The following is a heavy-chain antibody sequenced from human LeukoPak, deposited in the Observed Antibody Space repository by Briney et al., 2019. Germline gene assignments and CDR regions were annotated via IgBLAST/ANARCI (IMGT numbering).Heavy chain of an antibody. D-gene: IGHD3-10*01. V-gene: IGHV4-59*01. J-gene: IGHJ4*02. CDR2: IYYSGST. CDR1: GGSISSYY. Sequence: SETLSLTCTVSGGSISSYYWSWIRQPPGKGLEWIGYIYYSGSTNYNPSLKSRVTISADTSKNQFSLKLSSVTAADTAVYYCARERVRGSGVIDYWGQGTLVTVSS. CDR3: ARERVRGSGVIDY.